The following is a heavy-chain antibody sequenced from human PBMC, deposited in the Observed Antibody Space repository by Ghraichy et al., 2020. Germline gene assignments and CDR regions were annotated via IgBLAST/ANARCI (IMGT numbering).Heavy chain of an antibody. V-gene: IGHV1-58*01. CDR3: AAVSPLTMVRGVNSRGFDY. J-gene: IGHJ4*02. Sequence: SVKVSCKASGFTFTSSAVQWVRQARGQRLEWIGWIVVGSGNTNYAQKFQERVTITRDMSTSTAYMELSSLRSEDTAVYYCAAVSPLTMVRGVNSRGFDYWGQGTLVTVSS. CDR2: IVVGSGNT. CDR1: GFTFTSSA. D-gene: IGHD3-10*01.